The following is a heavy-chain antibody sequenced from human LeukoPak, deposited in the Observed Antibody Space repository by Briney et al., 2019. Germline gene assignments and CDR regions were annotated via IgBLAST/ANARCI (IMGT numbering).Heavy chain of an antibody. CDR1: GYTFTSYD. J-gene: IGHJ3*02. D-gene: IGHD3-16*01. CDR3: ARDGLITDAFDI. Sequence: ASVKVSCKASGYTFTSYDMHWVRQAPGQGLEWMGIINPSGGSTSYAQKFQGRVTMTRDMSTSTVYMELSSLRSEDTAVYYCARDGLITDAFDIWGQGTMVTVSS. V-gene: IGHV1-46*01. CDR2: INPSGGST.